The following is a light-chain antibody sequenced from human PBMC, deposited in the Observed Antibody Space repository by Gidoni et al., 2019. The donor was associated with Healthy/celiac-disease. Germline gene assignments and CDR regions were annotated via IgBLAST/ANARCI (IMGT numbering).Light chain of an antibody. CDR1: QSVLYRSHTMTY. Sequence: DILMTQSPDSLAVSLGERATINCQSRQSVLYRSHTMTYLAGYQQKPGQPPQLLFYWASTRESGVPDRFSGGGSGTDFPLTISSLQDEDVAVYYWQQYYSTRLTFGGGTKVEIK. V-gene: IGKV4-1*01. CDR3: QQYYSTRLT. J-gene: IGKJ4*01. CDR2: WAS.